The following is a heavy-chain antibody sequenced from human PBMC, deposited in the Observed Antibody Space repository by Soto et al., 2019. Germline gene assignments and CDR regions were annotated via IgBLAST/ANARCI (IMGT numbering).Heavy chain of an antibody. CDR2: IKRDGSTT. V-gene: IGHV3-74*01. J-gene: IGHJ6*03. Sequence: EVQLVESGGGLVQPGGSLRLSCAASGFTFSDYWMHWVRQAPGKGLEWVSRIKRDGSTTNYADSVKGRFTISRDNAKNTLYLEMNSLRVEDTADYYCARGAINYYYEDVWGKGTMVTVS. CDR3: ARGAINYYYEDV. CDR1: GFTFSDYW.